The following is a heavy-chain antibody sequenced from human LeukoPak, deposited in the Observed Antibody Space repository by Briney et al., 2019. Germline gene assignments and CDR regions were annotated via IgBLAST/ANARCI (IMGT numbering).Heavy chain of an antibody. CDR3: TTVGSGGSCYS. J-gene: IGHJ4*02. D-gene: IGHD2-15*01. CDR2: IRSKADGGTT. V-gene: IGHV3-15*01. CDR1: GFTFGNAW. Sequence: GGSLRLSCAASGFTFGNAWMNWVRQAPGKGLEWVGRIRSKADGGTTDYAAPVKGRFTISRDDSKNMLYLQVNSLKTEDTAVYYCTTVGSGGSCYSWGQGTLVTVSS.